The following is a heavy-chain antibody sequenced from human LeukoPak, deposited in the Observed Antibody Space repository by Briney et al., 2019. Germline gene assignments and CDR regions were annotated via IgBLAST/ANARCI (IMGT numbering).Heavy chain of an antibody. J-gene: IGHJ4*02. CDR1: GGSISSSSHY. CDR3: AKLGYCSSTSCYEGELDFGY. D-gene: IGHD2-2*01. V-gene: IGHV4-39*01. Sequence: SETLSLTCTVSGGSISSSSHYWGWIRQPPGKGLEWIGSIYYSGSTYYNPSLKSRVTISVDTSKNQFSLKLSSVTAADTAVYYCAKLGYCSSTSCYEGELDFGYWGQGTLVTVSS. CDR2: IYYSGST.